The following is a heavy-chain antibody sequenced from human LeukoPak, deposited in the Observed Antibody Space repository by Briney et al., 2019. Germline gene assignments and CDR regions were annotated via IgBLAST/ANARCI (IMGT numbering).Heavy chain of an antibody. Sequence: GGSLRLSCAASGFTFSSYGMHWVRQAPGKGLEWVAFIRYDGSNKYYADSVKGRFIISRDNSKNTLYLQMNSLRAEDTAVYYCAKAPVWSAPYYYYYMDVWGKGTTVTVSS. CDR1: GFTFSSYG. V-gene: IGHV3-30*02. CDR3: AKAPVWSAPYYYYYMDV. CDR2: IRYDGSNK. J-gene: IGHJ6*03. D-gene: IGHD2-21*01.